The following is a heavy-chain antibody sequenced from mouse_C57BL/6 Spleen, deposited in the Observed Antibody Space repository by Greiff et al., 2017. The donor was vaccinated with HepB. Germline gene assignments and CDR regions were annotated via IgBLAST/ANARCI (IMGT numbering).Heavy chain of an antibody. J-gene: IGHJ2*01. V-gene: IGHV1-61*01. CDR2: IYPSDSET. CDR1: GYTFTSYW. CDR3: AREQDGYFDY. D-gene: IGHD2-3*01. Sequence: QVQLQQPGAELVRPGSSLKLSCKASGYTFTSYWMDWVKQRPGQGLEWIGNIYPSDSETHYNQKFKDKATLTVDKSSSTAYMQLSSLTSEDSAVYYCAREQDGYFDYWGQGTTLTVSS.